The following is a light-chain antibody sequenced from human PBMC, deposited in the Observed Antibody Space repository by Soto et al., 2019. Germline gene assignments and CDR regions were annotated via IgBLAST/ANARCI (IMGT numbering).Light chain of an antibody. CDR1: QSISSF. CDR3: QQSYSSIT. V-gene: IGKV1-39*01. CDR2: AAS. J-gene: IGKJ5*01. Sequence: DIQMTHSPSSLSASVGDRVTITCRASQSISSFLNWYQQKPGKAPKLLIYAASSLHTGVPSRFSGSGSGTDFTLTISSLQPEDFATYYCQQSYSSITFGQGTRLEIK.